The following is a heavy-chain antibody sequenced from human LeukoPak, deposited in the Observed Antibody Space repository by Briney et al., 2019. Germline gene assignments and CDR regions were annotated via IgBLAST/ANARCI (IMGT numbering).Heavy chain of an antibody. Sequence: GGSLRLSCAASGFTFSSYEMNWVRQAPGKGLEWVSYISSSGSTIYYADSVKGRFTISRDNAKNSLYLQMNSLRAEDTAVYYCARVAVATAFYYYYYMDVWGKGTTVTVSS. J-gene: IGHJ6*03. CDR2: ISSSGSTI. V-gene: IGHV3-48*03. D-gene: IGHD5-12*01. CDR3: ARVAVATAFYYYYYMDV. CDR1: GFTFSSYE.